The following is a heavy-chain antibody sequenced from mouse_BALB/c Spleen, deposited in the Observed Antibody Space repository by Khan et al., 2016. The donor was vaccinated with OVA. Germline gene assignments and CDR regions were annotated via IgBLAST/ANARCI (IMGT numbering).Heavy chain of an antibody. CDR1: GFTFSDYG. J-gene: IGHJ4*01. V-gene: IGHV5-15*02. CDR2: ISSLAYSI. CDR3: ARSWAMDY. Sequence: VQLKESGGGLVQPGGSRKLSCAASGFTFSDYGLAWVRQAPGKGPEWVAFISSLAYSIYYADTVTGRFTISRENAKNTLYLEMSSLRSEDTAMYYCARSWAMDYWGQGTSVTVSS.